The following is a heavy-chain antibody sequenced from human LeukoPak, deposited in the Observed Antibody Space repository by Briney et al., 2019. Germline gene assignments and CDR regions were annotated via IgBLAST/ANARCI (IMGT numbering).Heavy chain of an antibody. D-gene: IGHD3-22*01. V-gene: IGHV4-59*08. CDR2: IYYSGST. CDR3: ARRAFSSGYYYFDY. Sequence: SDTLTLTYTVSGGFISRYYWSWLRQPTGKGLEGLGYIYYSGSTNYNPFLKSRVTISVDTSKNQFSLKLSAGTAADTAVYYCARRAFSSGYYYFDYWGQGTLVTVSS. J-gene: IGHJ4*02. CDR1: GGFISRYY.